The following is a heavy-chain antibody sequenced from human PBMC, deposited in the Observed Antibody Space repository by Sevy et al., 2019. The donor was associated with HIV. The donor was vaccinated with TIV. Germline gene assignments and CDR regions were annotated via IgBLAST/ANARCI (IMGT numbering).Heavy chain of an antibody. CDR3: AKDKNYYDSSGYYPTLKIAPPSPYYYMDV. J-gene: IGHJ6*03. CDR1: GFTFSSYA. Sequence: GGSLRLSCAASGFTFSSYAMSWVRQAPGKGLEWVSAISGSGGSTYYADSVKGRFTISRDNSNNTLYLQMNSLRAEDTAVYYSAKDKNYYDSSGYYPTLKIAPPSPYYYMDVWGKGTTVTVSS. V-gene: IGHV3-23*01. D-gene: IGHD3-22*01. CDR2: ISGSGGST.